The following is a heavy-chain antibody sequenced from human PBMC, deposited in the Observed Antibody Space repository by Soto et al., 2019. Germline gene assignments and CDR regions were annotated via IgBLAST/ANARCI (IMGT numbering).Heavy chain of an antibody. CDR2: ISSSSSTI. CDR1: GFTFSSYS. CDR3: ASSAVTHPTLFDY. Sequence: PGGSLRLSCAASGFTFSSYSMNWVRQAPGKGLEWVSYISSSSSTIYYADSVKGRFTISRDNAKNSLYLQMNSLRDEDTAVYYFASSAVTHPTLFDYWGQGTLVTVS. J-gene: IGHJ4*02. V-gene: IGHV3-48*02. D-gene: IGHD4-17*01.